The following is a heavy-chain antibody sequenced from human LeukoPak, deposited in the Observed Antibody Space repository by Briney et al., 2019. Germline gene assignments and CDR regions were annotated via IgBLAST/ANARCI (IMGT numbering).Heavy chain of an antibody. V-gene: IGHV4-61*01. D-gene: IGHD3-10*01. CDR2: IYYSGST. CDR3: ARVEWFGELSPFDI. Sequence: PSETLSLTCTVSGGSVSSGTYYWSWIRQPPGEGLEWFGYIYYSGSTNYNPSLKSRVTISVDTSKNQFSLKLSSVTAADTAVYYWARVEWFGELSPFDIWGQGTMVTVSS. CDR1: GGSVSSGTYY. J-gene: IGHJ3*02.